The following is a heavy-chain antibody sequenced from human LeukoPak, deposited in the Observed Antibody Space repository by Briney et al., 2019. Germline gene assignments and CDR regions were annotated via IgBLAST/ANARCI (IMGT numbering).Heavy chain of an antibody. CDR3: AKEAQGCSITSCYFDS. Sequence: EGSLRLSCAACGFTFSNYAMSWVRQAPGKGLEWVSAISGSGGNTYYADSVKGRFTISRDNSKNTLFLQMNSLRAEDTAVYYCAKEAQGCSITSCYFDSWGQGTLVTVSS. V-gene: IGHV3-23*01. CDR1: GFTFSNYA. CDR2: ISGSGGNT. J-gene: IGHJ4*02. D-gene: IGHD2-2*01.